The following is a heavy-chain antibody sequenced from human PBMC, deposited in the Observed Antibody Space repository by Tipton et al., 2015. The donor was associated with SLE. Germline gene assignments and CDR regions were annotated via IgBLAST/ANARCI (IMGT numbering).Heavy chain of an antibody. CDR1: GGSISSYY. J-gene: IGHJ3*02. V-gene: IGHV4-59*08. CDR2: IYYSGST. CDR3: ARPRIVGATGNAFDI. D-gene: IGHD1-26*01. Sequence: TLSLTCTVSGGSISSYYWSWIRQPPGKGPEWIGYIYYSGSTNYNPSLKSRVTISVDTSKNQFSLKLSSVTAADTAVYYCARPRIVGATGNAFDIWGQGTMVTVSS.